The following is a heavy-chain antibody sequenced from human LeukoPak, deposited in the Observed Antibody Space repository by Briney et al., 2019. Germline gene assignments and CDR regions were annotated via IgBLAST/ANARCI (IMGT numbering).Heavy chain of an antibody. D-gene: IGHD6-19*01. CDR2: ISGSGGST. CDR3: ARDYRRDSSGWTYYFDY. Sequence: GGSLRLSCAASGFTFSSYAMSWVRQAPGKGLEWVSAISGSGGSTYYADSVKGRFTISRDNSKNTLYLQMNSLRAEDTAVYYCARDYRRDSSGWTYYFDYWGQGTLVTVSS. J-gene: IGHJ4*02. V-gene: IGHV3-23*01. CDR1: GFTFSSYA.